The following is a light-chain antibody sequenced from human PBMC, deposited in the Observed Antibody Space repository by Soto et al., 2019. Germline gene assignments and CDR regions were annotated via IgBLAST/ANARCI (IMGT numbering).Light chain of an antibody. V-gene: IGKV1-27*01. J-gene: IGKJ4*01. CDR2: AAS. CDR3: QKCGVAPFT. CDR1: QGISNY. Sequence: DIQMTQSPPSLSASVGDRVTITRRASQGISNYLAWYQQKPGKVPKLLIYAASTLQSGVPSRFSGSGSGTDFTLTISSLQPEDVATYYCQKCGVAPFTFGGGT.